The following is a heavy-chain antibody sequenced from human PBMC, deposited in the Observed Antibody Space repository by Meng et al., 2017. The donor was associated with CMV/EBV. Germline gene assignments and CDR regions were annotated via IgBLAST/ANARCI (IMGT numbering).Heavy chain of an antibody. J-gene: IGHJ6*02. CDR1: YY. D-gene: IGHD2-2*01. CDR2: INPNSGGT. CDR3: AREVREYCSSTSCYGYYGMDV. Sequence: YYMHWVRQAPGQGLEWMGWINPNSGGTNYAQKFQGWVTMTRDTSISTAYMELSRLRSDDTAVYYCAREVREYCSSTSCYGYYGMDVWGQGTTVTVSS. V-gene: IGHV1-2*04.